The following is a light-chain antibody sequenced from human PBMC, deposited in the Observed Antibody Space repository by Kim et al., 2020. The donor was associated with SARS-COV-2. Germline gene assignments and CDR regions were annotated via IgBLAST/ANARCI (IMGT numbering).Light chain of an antibody. CDR2: GKN. J-gene: IGLJ2*01. CDR3: NSRDSNDNVV. V-gene: IGLV3-19*01. Sequence: SSELTQDPAVSVALGQTVRITCQGDSLRSYYATWYQQKPGQAPILVIYGKNNRPSGIPDRFSGSSSGNTASLTITGTQAGDEPDYYCNSRDSNDNVVFGGGTQLTVL. CDR1: SLRSYY.